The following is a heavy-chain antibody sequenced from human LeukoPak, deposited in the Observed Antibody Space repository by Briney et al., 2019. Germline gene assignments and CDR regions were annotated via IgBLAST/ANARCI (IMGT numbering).Heavy chain of an antibody. CDR3: AILNGNANAFDI. D-gene: IGHD2-8*01. CDR2: INHSGST. Sequence: SETLSLTCAVHGGSFSGYYWSWIRQPPGKGLEWIGEINHSGSTNYNPSLKSRVTISVDTSKNQFSLKLSSVTAADTAVYYCAILNGNANAFDIWGQGTMVTVSS. J-gene: IGHJ3*02. CDR1: GGSFSGYY. V-gene: IGHV4-34*01.